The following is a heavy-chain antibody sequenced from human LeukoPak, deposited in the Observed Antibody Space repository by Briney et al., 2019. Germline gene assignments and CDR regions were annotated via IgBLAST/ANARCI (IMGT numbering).Heavy chain of an antibody. CDR3: ARAPTYYDFWSGYYTLANYYYYYGMDV. Sequence: GASVKVSCKASGYTFTSYDINWGRQATGQGLEWMGWMNPNSGNTGYAQKFQGRVTMTRNTSISTAYMELSSLRSEDTAVYYCARAPTYYDFWSGYYTLANYYYYYGMDVWGQGTTVTVSS. D-gene: IGHD3-3*01. CDR2: MNPNSGNT. CDR1: GYTFTSYD. V-gene: IGHV1-8*01. J-gene: IGHJ6*02.